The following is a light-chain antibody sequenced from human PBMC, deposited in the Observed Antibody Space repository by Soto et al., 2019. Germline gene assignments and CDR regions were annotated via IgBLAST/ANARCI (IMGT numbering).Light chain of an antibody. J-gene: IGLJ1*01. CDR3: LLSYNGPYV. CDR2: DTT. Sequence: QAVVTQEPSLAVSPGGTVTLTRGSSTGAVTNGHYPYWFQQKPGQAPRTLIYDTTNRHSWTPARFSGSLLGGKAALTLSGAQPEDDAEYYCLLSYNGPYVFGTGSKVTVL. V-gene: IGLV7-46*01. CDR1: TGAVTNGHY.